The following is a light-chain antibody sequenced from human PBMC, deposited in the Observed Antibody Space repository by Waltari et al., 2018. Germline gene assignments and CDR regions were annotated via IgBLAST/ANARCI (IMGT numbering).Light chain of an antibody. J-gene: IGLJ2*01. Sequence: HAVVTQEPSLTVSPGGTVTLTCDSTAGAVTGDHHPYWFQQKPGQAPRTLIYDTYNKHSWTPARFTGFLLGGKAALTLSGAQPDDEADYYCLLSYRDARVFGDGTKVTVL. CDR1: AGAVTGDHH. CDR3: LLSYRDARV. V-gene: IGLV7-46*01. CDR2: DTY.